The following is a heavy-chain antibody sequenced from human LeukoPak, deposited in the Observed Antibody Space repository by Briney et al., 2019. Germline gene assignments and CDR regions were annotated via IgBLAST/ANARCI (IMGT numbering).Heavy chain of an antibody. CDR1: GFTFSSYS. CDR2: ISSSSSTI. J-gene: IGHJ3*02. V-gene: IGHV3-48*01. CDR3: VRAAYAMGIDAFDI. D-gene: IGHD2-8*01. Sequence: GGSLRLSCAASGFTFSSYSMNWVRQAPGKGLEWVSFISSSSSTIYYADSVKGRFTISRDNAKNSLYLEMNSLRAEDTAVYYCVRAAYAMGIDAFDIWGQGTMVTVSS.